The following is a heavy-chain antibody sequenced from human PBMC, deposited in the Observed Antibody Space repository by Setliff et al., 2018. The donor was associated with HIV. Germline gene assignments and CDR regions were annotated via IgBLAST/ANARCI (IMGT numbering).Heavy chain of an antibody. CDR2: IYSDDYT. V-gene: IGHV3-53*01. J-gene: IGHJ6*02. CDR3: ARDSLSDYYYHYGMDV. CDR1: GFNVNNKY. Sequence: GGSLRLSCAASGFNVNNKYMSWVRQAPGKGLEWVSIIYSDDYTKYAESVKGRFNILRDDSKNTVYLQMNSLRAEDTAVYYCARDSLSDYYYHYGMDVWGQGTTVTVSS.